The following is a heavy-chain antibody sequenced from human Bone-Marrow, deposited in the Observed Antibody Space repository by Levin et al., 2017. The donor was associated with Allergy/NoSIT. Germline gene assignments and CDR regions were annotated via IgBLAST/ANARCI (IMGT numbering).Heavy chain of an antibody. CDR3: ARGGPQTVRGWGYYDFWSGQNNWFDP. V-gene: IGHV5-51*01. CDR2: IYPGDSDT. Sequence: GESLKISCKGSGYSFTSYWIGWVRQMPGKGLEWMGIIYPGDSDTRYSPSFQGQVTISADKSISTAYLQWSSLKASDTAMYYCARGGPQTVRGWGYYDFWSGQNNWFDPWGQGNLVTVSS. J-gene: IGHJ5*02. CDR1: GYSFTSYW. D-gene: IGHD3-3*01.